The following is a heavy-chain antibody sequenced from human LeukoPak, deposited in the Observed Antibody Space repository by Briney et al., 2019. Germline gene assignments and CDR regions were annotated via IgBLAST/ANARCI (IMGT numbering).Heavy chain of an antibody. J-gene: IGHJ4*02. V-gene: IGHV3-23*01. CDR3: AKTPSYYYDSSVYPFDY. Sequence: PGGSLRLSCAASGFTFSSYAMSWVRQAPGKGLEWVSAISGSGGSTYYADSVKGRFTISRDNSKNTLYLQMNSLRAEDTAVYYCAKTPSYYYDSSVYPFDYWGQGPLVTVSS. CDR2: ISGSGGST. D-gene: IGHD3-22*01. CDR1: GFTFSSYA.